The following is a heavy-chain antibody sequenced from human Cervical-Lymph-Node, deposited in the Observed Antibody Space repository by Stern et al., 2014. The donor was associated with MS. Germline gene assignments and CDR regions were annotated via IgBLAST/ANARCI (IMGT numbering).Heavy chain of an antibody. J-gene: IGHJ4*02. Sequence: MQLVESGPGLVKPSETLSLTCTVSGGSITSGDSYWSWIRQPAGKGLEWIGRIYTNGKSDYNLSLKSRLTISVDTSKNQFSLKLDSVTAADTAVYYCARRTGHLAVGGFDSWGQGTVVTVSS. V-gene: IGHV4-61*02. CDR2: IYTNGKS. D-gene: IGHD2-8*02. CDR3: ARRTGHLAVGGFDS. CDR1: GGSITSGDSY.